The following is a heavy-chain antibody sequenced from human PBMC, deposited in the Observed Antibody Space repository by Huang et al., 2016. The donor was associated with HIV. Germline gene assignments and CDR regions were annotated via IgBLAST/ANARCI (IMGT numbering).Heavy chain of an antibody. CDR3: AREVRSVDTDRPDGYYYRGLDV. V-gene: IGHV4-39*02. Sequence: QLRESGPGLVTPSETLSLTCSASGTSMTSSTFYWGWFRQPPGRGRGRIGSGYFLGNTYYNPTLRSRVTIAIDTANKQYSMRLTSVTAADTAVYFCAREVRSVDTDRPDGYYYRGLDVWGQGTTVIVSS. CDR1: GTSMTSSTFY. CDR2: GYFLGNT. J-gene: IGHJ6*02. D-gene: IGHD2-2*03.